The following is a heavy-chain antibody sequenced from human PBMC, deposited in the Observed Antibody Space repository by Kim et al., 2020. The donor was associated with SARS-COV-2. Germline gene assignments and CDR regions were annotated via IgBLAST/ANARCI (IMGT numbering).Heavy chain of an antibody. CDR3: ARNRRPPYCSGGSCYYSDFDY. V-gene: IGHV1-69*13. D-gene: IGHD2-15*01. CDR1: GGTFSSYA. Sequence: SVKVSCKASGGTFSSYAISWVRQAPGQGLEWMGGIIPIFGTANYAQKFQGRVTITADESTSTAYMELSSLRSEDTAVYYCARNRRPPYCSGGSCYYSDFDYWGQGTLVTVSS. J-gene: IGHJ4*02. CDR2: IIPIFGTA.